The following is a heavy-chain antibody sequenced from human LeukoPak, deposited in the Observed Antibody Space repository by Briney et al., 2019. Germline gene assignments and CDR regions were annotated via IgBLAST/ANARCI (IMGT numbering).Heavy chain of an antibody. CDR2: INRDGSST. CDR3: ARDYCSSTSCSPTNYYYYYYMDV. V-gene: IGHV3-74*01. J-gene: IGHJ6*03. CDR1: GIIFSNYW. Sequence: QPGGSLRLSCAASGIIFSNYWMHWVRHAPGKGLVWVSRINRDGSSTSYADSVKGRLTISRDNAKNTLYLQMNSLRAEDTAVYYCARDYCSSTSCSPTNYYYYYYMDVWGKGTTVTISS. D-gene: IGHD2-2*01.